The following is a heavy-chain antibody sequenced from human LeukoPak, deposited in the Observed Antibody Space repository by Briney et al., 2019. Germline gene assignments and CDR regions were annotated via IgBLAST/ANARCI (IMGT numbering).Heavy chain of an antibody. CDR2: IYYSGST. Sequence: PSETLSLTCTVSGGSISSYYWSWIRQPPGKGLEWIGYIYYSGSTNYNPSLKSRVTISVDTSKNQFSLKLSSVTAADTAVYYCARRYYYDSSSSPFDYWGQGTLVTVSS. CDR1: GGSISSYY. J-gene: IGHJ4*02. V-gene: IGHV4-59*12. D-gene: IGHD3-22*01. CDR3: ARRYYYDSSSSPFDY.